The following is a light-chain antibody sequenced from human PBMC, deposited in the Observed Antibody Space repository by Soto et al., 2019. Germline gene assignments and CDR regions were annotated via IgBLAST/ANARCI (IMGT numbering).Light chain of an antibody. J-gene: IGLJ1*01. CDR3: NSYAGSPYV. CDR1: SSDVGGYNY. V-gene: IGLV2-8*01. Sequence: QSVLTQPPSASGSPGQSVTISCTGTSSDVGGYNYVSWYQQHPGKAPKLMIYEVNKRPSGVPDRFSGSKSGNTVSLTVSGLQAEDEADYYCNSYAGSPYVFGTGTKVTVL. CDR2: EVN.